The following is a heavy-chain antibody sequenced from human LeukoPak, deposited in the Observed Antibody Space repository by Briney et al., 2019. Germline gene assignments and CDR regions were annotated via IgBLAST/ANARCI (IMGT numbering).Heavy chain of an antibody. J-gene: IGHJ6*03. CDR2: IHHSGST. D-gene: IGHD3-10*01. CDR1: GGSFSGYY. CDR3: ASVRRGFGESSKYYSYYYMDV. V-gene: IGHV4-34*01. Sequence: SETLSLTCAVSGGSFSGYYWSWIRQPPGKGLEWIGEIHHSGSTNYNPSLKSRVTISVDTYKNQFSLKLSSVTAADTAVYYCASVRRGFGESSKYYSYYYMDVWGNGTTVTVSS.